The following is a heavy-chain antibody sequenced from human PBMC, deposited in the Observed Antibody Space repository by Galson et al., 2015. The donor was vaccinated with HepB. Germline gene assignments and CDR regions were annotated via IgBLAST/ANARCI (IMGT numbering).Heavy chain of an antibody. D-gene: IGHD3-10*01. CDR1: GFTFSSYA. V-gene: IGHV3-23*01. Sequence: SLRLSCAASGFTFSSYAMSWVRQAPGKGLEWVSLISGSGGTTYYADSVKGRFTISRDNSKNTLYLQMNSLRADDTAVYYCAKAKETLRGPFDYWGQGTLVTVSS. CDR2: ISGSGGTT. CDR3: AKAKETLRGPFDY. J-gene: IGHJ4*02.